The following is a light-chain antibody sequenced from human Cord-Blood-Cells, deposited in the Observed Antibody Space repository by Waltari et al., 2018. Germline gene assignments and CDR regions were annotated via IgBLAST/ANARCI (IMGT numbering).Light chain of an antibody. CDR1: SSDGGGYNY. Sequence: QPALTQPASVSGSPGQSITISCTGTSSDGGGYNYVSWYQQHPGKAPKLMIYDVSYRPSGVSNRFSGSKSGNTASLTISGLQAEDEADYYCSSYTSSSTWVFGGGTKLTV. J-gene: IGLJ3*02. CDR2: DVS. CDR3: SSYTSSSTWV. V-gene: IGLV2-14*03.